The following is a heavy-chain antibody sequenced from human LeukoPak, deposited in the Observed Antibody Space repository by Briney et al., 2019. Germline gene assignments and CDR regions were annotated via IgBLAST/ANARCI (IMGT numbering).Heavy chain of an antibody. CDR3: ARVDRYVYYSMDV. CDR2: INTYTGNP. D-gene: IGHD3-9*01. Sequence: ASVKVSCKASGYTFTSYTLNWVRQAPGQGLEWMGWINTYTGNPTYAQGFTGRFVFSFDTSITTAYLQINSLKADDTAVYYCARVDRYVYYSMDVWGNGTTVTVSS. CDR1: GYTFTSYT. J-gene: IGHJ6*03. V-gene: IGHV7-4-1*02.